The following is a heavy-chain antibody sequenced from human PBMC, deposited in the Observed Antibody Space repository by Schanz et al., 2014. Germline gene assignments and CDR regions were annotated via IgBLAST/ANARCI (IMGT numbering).Heavy chain of an antibody. CDR2: IHHSGST. CDR3: ARGEWSTSQFDY. V-gene: IGHV4-34*01. J-gene: IGHJ4*01. Sequence: QVQLQQWGAGLTKPSETLSLSCAVYGGSFSGYYWTWIRQPPGKGLEWIGEIHHSGSTNYNPSLKSRVTISMDTSKTQFSLKLSSVTAADTAVYYCARGEWSTSQFDYWGHGTLVTVSS. CDR1: GGSFSGYY. D-gene: IGHD2-2*01.